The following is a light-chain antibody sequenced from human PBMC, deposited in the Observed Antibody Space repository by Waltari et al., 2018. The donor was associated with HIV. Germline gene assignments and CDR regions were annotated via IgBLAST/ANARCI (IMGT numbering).Light chain of an antibody. J-gene: IGKJ2*01. CDR3: QKYNSAPLST. Sequence: DIQMTQSPSSLSGSVGDRVTITCRPSQGISNYLAWYQQKPGKVPNLLIYAASTLQSGVPSRFSGSGSGTSFTRTISSLQPEDVATYYCQKYNSAPLSTFGQGTKLEIK. CDR1: QGISNY. CDR2: AAS. V-gene: IGKV1-27*01.